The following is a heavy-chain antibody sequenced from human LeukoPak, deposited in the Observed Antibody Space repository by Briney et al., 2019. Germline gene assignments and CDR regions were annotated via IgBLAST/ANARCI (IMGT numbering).Heavy chain of an antibody. D-gene: IGHD5-12*01. CDR3: TKGRVATVGGAKYAMDV. CDR1: GFIFDDYA. J-gene: IGHJ6*02. CDR2: ITGDGAGT. Sequence: GGSLRLSCAASGFIFDDYAMHWVRQAPGKGLEWVSLITGDGAGTYYEDSVRGRFTISSDNSKNSLYLIMNSLRTEDTALYYCTKGRVATVGGAKYAMDVWGQGTTVIVSS. V-gene: IGHV3-43*02.